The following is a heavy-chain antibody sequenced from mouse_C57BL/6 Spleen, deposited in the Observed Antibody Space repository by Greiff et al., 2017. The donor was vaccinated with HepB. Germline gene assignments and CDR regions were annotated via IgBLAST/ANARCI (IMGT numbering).Heavy chain of an antibody. CDR2: IYPGSGST. Sequence: VQLQESGAELVKPGASVKMSCKASGYTFTSYWITWVKQRPGQGLEWIGDIYPGSGSTNYNEKFKSKATLTVDTSSSTAYMQLSSLTSEDSAVYYCARRYYYGSIWYFDVWGTGTTVTVSS. CDR1: GYTFTSYW. V-gene: IGHV1-55*01. D-gene: IGHD1-1*01. CDR3: ARRYYYGSIWYFDV. J-gene: IGHJ1*03.